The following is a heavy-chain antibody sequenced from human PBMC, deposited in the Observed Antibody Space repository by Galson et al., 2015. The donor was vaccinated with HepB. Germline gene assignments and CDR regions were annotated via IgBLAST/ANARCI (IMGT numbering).Heavy chain of an antibody. D-gene: IGHD3-16*02. CDR3: AAGDDYVWGSYRTFDY. J-gene: IGHJ4*02. Sequence: SLRLSCAASGFTFSSYSMNWVRQAPGKGLEWVSSISSSSSYIYYADSVKGRFTISRDNAKNSLYLQMNSLRAEDTAVYYCAAGDDYVWGSYRTFDYWGQGTLVTVSS. V-gene: IGHV3-21*01. CDR2: ISSSSSYI. CDR1: GFTFSSYS.